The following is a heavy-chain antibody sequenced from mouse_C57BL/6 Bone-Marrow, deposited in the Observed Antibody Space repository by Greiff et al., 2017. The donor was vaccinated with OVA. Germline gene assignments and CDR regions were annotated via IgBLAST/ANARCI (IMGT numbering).Heavy chain of an antibody. V-gene: IGHV1-55*01. CDR2: IYPGSGST. CDR3: AREYYYGSSYYYAMDY. J-gene: IGHJ4*01. D-gene: IGHD1-1*01. Sequence: VQLQQPGAELVKPGASVKMSCKASGYTFTSYWITWVKQKPGQGLEWIGDIYPGSGSTNYNEKFKSKATLTVDTSSSTAYMQLSSLTSEDSAVYYCAREYYYGSSYYYAMDYWGQGTSVTVSS. CDR1: GYTFTSYW.